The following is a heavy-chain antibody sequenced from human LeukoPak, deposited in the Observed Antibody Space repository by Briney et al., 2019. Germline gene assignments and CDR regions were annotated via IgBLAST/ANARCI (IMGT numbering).Heavy chain of an antibody. CDR3: ARAKSYKRARYYYYGMDV. J-gene: IGHJ6*02. D-gene: IGHD3-10*01. Sequence: ASVKVSCKASGYTFTSYDINWVRQAAGQGLEWMGWSNPNSGNTGYARKFQGRVTMTRNTSISTAYMELSSLRSEDTAVYYCARAKSYKRARYYYYGMDVWGQGTTVTVSS. CDR1: GYTFTSYD. V-gene: IGHV1-8*01. CDR2: SNPNSGNT.